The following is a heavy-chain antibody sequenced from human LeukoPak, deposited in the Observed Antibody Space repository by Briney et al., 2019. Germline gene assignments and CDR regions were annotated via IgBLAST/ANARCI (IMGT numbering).Heavy chain of an antibody. CDR3: ARVGYSSGWSCDY. CDR1: GGTFSSYA. D-gene: IGHD6-19*01. V-gene: IGHV1-69*05. CDR2: IIPIFGTA. J-gene: IGHJ4*02. Sequence: ASVKVSCKASGGTFSSYAISWVRQAPGQGLEWMGGIIPIFGTANYAQKLQGRVTMTTDTSTSTAYMELRSLRSDDTAVYYCARVGYSSGWSCDYWGQGTLVTVSS.